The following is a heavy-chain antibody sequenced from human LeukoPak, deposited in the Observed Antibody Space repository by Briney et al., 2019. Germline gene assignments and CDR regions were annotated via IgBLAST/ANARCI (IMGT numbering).Heavy chain of an antibody. CDR1: RGTVSKYA. D-gene: IGHD3-22*01. Sequence: ASVKVSCKASRGTVSKYAISWVRQAPGQGLEWMGRIIPILNITHYAQKFQGRVTIAADKSTSTAYMELSSLRSEDTAVYYCARDDDRAREIDYWGQGTLVTVSS. J-gene: IGHJ4*02. CDR2: IIPILNIT. V-gene: IGHV1-69*04. CDR3: ARDDDRAREIDY.